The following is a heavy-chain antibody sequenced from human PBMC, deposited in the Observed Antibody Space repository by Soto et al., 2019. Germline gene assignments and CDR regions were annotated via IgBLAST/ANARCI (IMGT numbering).Heavy chain of an antibody. J-gene: IGHJ5*02. CDR3: ARDISHYYDSSGEGSFDP. D-gene: IGHD3-22*01. CDR2: ISYDGSNK. V-gene: IGHV3-30-3*01. Sequence: QVQLVESGGGVVQPGRSLRLSCAASGFTFSSYAMHWVRQAPGKGLEWVAVISYDGSNKYYADSVKGRFTISRDNSKNTLYLQMNSPRAEDTAVYYCARDISHYYDSSGEGSFDPWGQGTLVTVSS. CDR1: GFTFSSYA.